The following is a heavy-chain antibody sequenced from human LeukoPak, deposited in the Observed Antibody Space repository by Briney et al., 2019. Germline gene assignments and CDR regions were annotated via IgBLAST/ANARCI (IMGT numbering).Heavy chain of an antibody. Sequence: GGSLRLSCAASGFTFDDYAMSWVRQAPGKGLEWVSGINWDGGSTGYADSVKGRFTISRDNAKNSLYLQMNSLRAEDTAVYYCAKDLHDYGNYVGWFDSWGQGTLVTVSS. V-gene: IGHV3-20*04. CDR2: INWDGGST. J-gene: IGHJ5*01. CDR1: GFTFDDYA. CDR3: AKDLHDYGNYVGWFDS. D-gene: IGHD4-11*01.